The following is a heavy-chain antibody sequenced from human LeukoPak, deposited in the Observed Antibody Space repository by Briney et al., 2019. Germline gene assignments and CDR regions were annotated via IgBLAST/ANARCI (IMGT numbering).Heavy chain of an antibody. CDR1: GFTFRSYS. CDR2: ISGGGDIT. Sequence: GGSLRLSCAASGFTFRSYSMTWVRQAPGKGLEWVSVISGGGDITFFADSVKGRFTISRDNAKNTLYLQMNSLRADDTAIYYCAKYRGVGRGPDYWGQGTLVTVSS. CDR3: AKYRGVGRGPDY. D-gene: IGHD1-26*01. J-gene: IGHJ4*02. V-gene: IGHV3-23*01.